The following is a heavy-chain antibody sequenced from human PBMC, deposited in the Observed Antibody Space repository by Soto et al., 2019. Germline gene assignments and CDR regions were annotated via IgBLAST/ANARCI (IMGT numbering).Heavy chain of an antibody. J-gene: IGHJ6*02. V-gene: IGHV4-31*03. CDR3: ARESMVRGVPYYYYYGMDV. D-gene: IGHD3-10*01. Sequence: PSETLSLTCTVSGGSISSGGYYWSWIRQHPGKGLEWIGYIYYSGSTYYNPSLKSRVTISVDTPKNQFSLKLSSVTAADTAVYYCARESMVRGVPYYYYYGMDVWGQGTTVTVSS. CDR2: IYYSGST. CDR1: GGSISSGGYY.